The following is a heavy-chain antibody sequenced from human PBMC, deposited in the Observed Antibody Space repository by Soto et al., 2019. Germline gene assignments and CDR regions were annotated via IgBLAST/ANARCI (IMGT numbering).Heavy chain of an antibody. Sequence: EVKLLESGGGLVQPGGSLRLSCVASGFTYYSYAMSWVRQAPGQGLEWVSTITGGADNTHYADSVRGRFTISRDNFKNTLSLQMNSLRVEDTAVYHCAKGRIAVAAPYNWFDPWGQGTLVTVSS. V-gene: IGHV3-23*01. CDR1: GFTYYSYA. J-gene: IGHJ5*02. CDR2: ITGGADNT. CDR3: AKGRIAVAAPYNWFDP. D-gene: IGHD6-19*01.